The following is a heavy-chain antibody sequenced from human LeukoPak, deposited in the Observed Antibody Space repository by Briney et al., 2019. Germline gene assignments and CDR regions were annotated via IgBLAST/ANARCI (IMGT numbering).Heavy chain of an antibody. CDR2: ISGSGAVT. Sequence: PGGSLRLSCAASGFSFGSHAMSWVRQAPGKGLEWVSVISGSGAVTHYADSVKGRFTISRDKSNNMLYLQMDNLSAEDTAIYYRVKGGRICSSSTCRVDYWGQGTLVTVSS. J-gene: IGHJ4*02. CDR3: VKGGRICSSSTCRVDY. CDR1: GFSFGSHA. V-gene: IGHV3-23*01. D-gene: IGHD2-2*01.